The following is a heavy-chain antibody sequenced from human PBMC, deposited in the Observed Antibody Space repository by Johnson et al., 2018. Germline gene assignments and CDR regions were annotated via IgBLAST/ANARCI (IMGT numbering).Heavy chain of an antibody. Sequence: EVQLVETGGGLIQPGGSLRLSCAASGFNVSGNYMSWVRQAPGKGLEWVSIIYSDGGAYYADSMKGRFTLSRDNSKNTLYLQMNGLRAGGPAVYYWARGWGMGSGYGHAFDIWGQGTMVTVSS. CDR3: ARGWGMGSGYGHAFDI. CDR1: GFNVSGNY. CDR2: IYSDGGA. V-gene: IGHV3-53*02. J-gene: IGHJ3*02. D-gene: IGHD3-22*01.